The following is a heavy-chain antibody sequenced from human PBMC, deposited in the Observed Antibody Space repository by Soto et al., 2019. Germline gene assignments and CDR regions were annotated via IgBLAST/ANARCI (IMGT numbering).Heavy chain of an antibody. V-gene: IGHV4-59*12. J-gene: IGHJ4*02. Sequence: QVQLQESGPGLVKPSETLSLTCTVSGGSISTYYWSWIRQSPGKGLDWIGYIYYSGSTNYNPSLKSRVTISVDTSKNECSLKLSSMTAAYTAVYYCARGRPWELYDYWGQGTLVNVSS. CDR1: GGSISTYY. D-gene: IGHD1-26*01. CDR3: ARGRPWELYDY. CDR2: IYYSGST.